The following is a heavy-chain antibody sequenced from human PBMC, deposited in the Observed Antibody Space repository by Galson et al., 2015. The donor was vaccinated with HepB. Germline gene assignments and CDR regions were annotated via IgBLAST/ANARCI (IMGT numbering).Heavy chain of an antibody. D-gene: IGHD2-8*01. J-gene: IGHJ1*01. CDR1: GYIFTKSW. CDR2: INPVDSET. V-gene: IGHV5-51*01. Sequence: QSGAEVKKPGESLKISCEGSGYIFTKSWVAWVRQLPGKGLESMGIINPVDSETRYSSSFQGQVTISVDKSLNTAYLQWSSLEASDTAMYYCARQGCTTTSGRTTGHWGQGTLVTVSS. CDR3: ARQGCTTTSGRTTGH.